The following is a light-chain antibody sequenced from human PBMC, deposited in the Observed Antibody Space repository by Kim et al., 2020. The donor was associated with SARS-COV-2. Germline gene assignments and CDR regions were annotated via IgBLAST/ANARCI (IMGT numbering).Light chain of an antibody. Sequence: AIQMTQSPSSLSASVGDRVTVTCRASQAIGNNLGWYQQKPGRAPKLLIYAASTLQSGVPSRFTGSRSGTDFTLTISSLQPEDFATYYCLQDYNYHRTFGQGAKVDIK. CDR2: AAS. CDR3: LQDYNYHRT. V-gene: IGKV1-6*01. CDR1: QAIGNN. J-gene: IGKJ1*01.